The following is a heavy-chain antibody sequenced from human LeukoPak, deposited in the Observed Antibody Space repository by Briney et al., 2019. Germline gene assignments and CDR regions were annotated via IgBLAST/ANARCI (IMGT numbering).Heavy chain of an antibody. CDR2: IYPGDSET. CDR1: GYTFTSYW. D-gene: IGHD2-15*01. V-gene: IGHV5-51*01. CDR3: VRALGYCSSGSCYYYDY. J-gene: IGHJ4*02. Sequence: GKSLKISCKASGYTFTSYWIGWVRQMPGKGLEWMGIIYPGDSETRYSPSFQGQVTISADKSISTAYLQWSSLKASDTAMYYCVRALGYCSSGSCYYYDYWGQGTLVTVSS.